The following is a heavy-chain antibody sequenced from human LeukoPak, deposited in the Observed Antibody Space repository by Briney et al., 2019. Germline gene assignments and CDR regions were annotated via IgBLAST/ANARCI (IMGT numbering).Heavy chain of an antibody. Sequence: GGSLRLSCAASGFTFSSYSMNWVRQAPGKGLEWVSYISSSSSTIYYADSVKGRFTISRDNAKNSLYLQMNSLRAEDTAVYYCARDIKITHYDFWGGYRVDAFDIWGQGTMVTVSS. CDR1: GFTFSSYS. V-gene: IGHV3-48*01. CDR3: ARDIKITHYDFWGGYRVDAFDI. D-gene: IGHD3-3*01. CDR2: ISSSSSTI. J-gene: IGHJ3*02.